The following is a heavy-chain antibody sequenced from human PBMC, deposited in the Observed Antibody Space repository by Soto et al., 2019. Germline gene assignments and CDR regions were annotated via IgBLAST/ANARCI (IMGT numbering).Heavy chain of an antibody. Sequence: GGSLRLSCAASGFTFSSYSMNWVRQAPGKGLEWVSSISSSSSYIYYADSVKGRFTISRDNAKNSLYLQMNSLRAEDTAVYYCARDLLAGIVLIGNWFGPWGQGTLVTVSS. CDR2: ISSSSSYI. CDR1: GFTFSSYS. D-gene: IGHD2-8*01. CDR3: ARDLLAGIVLIGNWFGP. J-gene: IGHJ5*02. V-gene: IGHV3-21*01.